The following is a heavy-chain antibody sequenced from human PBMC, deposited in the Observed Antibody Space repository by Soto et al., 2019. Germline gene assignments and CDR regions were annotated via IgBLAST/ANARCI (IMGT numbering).Heavy chain of an antibody. D-gene: IGHD6-6*01. CDR2: IYYSGST. Sequence: ASETLSLTCTVSGGSISSSSYYWGWIRQPPGKGLEWIGSIYYSGSTYYNPSLKSRVTISVDTSKNQFSLKLSSVTAADTAVYYCARPFPGSSIAARYFDYWGQGTLVPSPQ. J-gene: IGHJ4*02. V-gene: IGHV4-39*01. CDR1: GGSISSSSYY. CDR3: ARPFPGSSIAARYFDY.